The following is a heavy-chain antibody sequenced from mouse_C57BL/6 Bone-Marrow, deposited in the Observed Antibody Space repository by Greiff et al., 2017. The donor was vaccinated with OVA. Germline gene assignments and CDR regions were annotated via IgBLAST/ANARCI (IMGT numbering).Heavy chain of an antibody. CDR2: ISYDGSN. D-gene: IGHD1-1*01. CDR3: ARPFITTVVATDYAMDY. CDR1: GYSITSGYY. Sequence: EVQLQESGPGLVKPSQSLSLTCSVTGYSITSGYYWNWIRQFPGNKLEWMGYISYDGSNNYNPSLKNRISITRDTSKNQFFLKLNSVTTEDTATYYCARPFITTVVATDYAMDYWGQGTSVTVSS. V-gene: IGHV3-6*01. J-gene: IGHJ4*01.